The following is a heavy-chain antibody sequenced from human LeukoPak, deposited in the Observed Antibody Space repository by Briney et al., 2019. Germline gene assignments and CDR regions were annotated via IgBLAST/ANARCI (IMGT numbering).Heavy chain of an antibody. J-gene: IGHJ5*02. CDR1: GFTFSSYA. CDR2: ISYDGSNK. V-gene: IGHV3-30*04. D-gene: IGHD4-17*01. CDR3: ARDLDYGDYFGWFDP. Sequence: GRSLRLSCAASGFTFSSYAMHWVRQAPGKGLEWVAVISYDGSNKYYADSVKSRFTISRDNSKNTLYLQMNSLRAEDTAVYYCARDLDYGDYFGWFDPWGQGTLVTVSS.